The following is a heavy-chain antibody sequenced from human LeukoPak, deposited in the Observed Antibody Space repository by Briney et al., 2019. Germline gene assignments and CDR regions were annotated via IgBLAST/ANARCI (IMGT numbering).Heavy chain of an antibody. Sequence: GGSLRLSCAASGFTFSSYAMSWVRQAPGKGLEWVSAISGSGGSTYYADSVKGRFTISRDNSKNTLYLQMNSLRAEDTAVYYCAKGAGLLSRYHYDSSGDYWGQGTLVTVSS. CDR1: GFTFSSYA. D-gene: IGHD3-22*01. CDR2: ISGSGGST. V-gene: IGHV3-23*01. J-gene: IGHJ4*02. CDR3: AKGAGLLSRYHYDSSGDY.